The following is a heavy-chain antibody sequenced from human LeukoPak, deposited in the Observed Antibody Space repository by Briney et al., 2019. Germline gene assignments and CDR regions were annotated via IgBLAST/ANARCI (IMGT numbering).Heavy chain of an antibody. J-gene: IGHJ4*02. V-gene: IGHV3-30*02. D-gene: IGHD4-23*01. Sequence: PGGSLRLSCAASGFTFSSYGMHWVRQAPGKGLEWVAFIRYDGSNKYYADSVKGRFTISRDNSKNTLYLQMNSLRAEDMAVYYCAKDGRVVTNFDYWGQGTLVTVSS. CDR3: AKDGRVVTNFDY. CDR2: IRYDGSNK. CDR1: GFTFSSYG.